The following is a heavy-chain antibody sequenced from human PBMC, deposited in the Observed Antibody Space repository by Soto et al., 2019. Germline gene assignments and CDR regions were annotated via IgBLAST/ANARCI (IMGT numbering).Heavy chain of an antibody. D-gene: IGHD6-13*01. V-gene: IGHV4-39*07. CDR2: IYYSGST. CDR3: ARRVYSSSWYGKYYSYGMDV. J-gene: IGHJ6*02. CDR1: GGSISSSSYY. Sequence: SETLSLTCTVSGGSISSSSYYWGWIRQPPGKGLEWIGNIYYSGSTYYNPSLKRRVTISVDTSKNQFSLKLSSVTAADTAVYYCARRVYSSSWYGKYYSYGMDVWGQGTRVTVS.